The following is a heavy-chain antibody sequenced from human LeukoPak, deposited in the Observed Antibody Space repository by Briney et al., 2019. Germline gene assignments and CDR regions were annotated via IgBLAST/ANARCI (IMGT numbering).Heavy chain of an antibody. CDR1: GGSISSYY. Sequence: SETLSLTCPVSGGSISSYYWRWIRPPAGKGLAWIGRIYTSGSTNYNPSLKSRVTMSVDTSKNQFSLKLSSVTAADTAVYYCARDQDSSGWYGTDDAFDIWGQGTMVTVSS. D-gene: IGHD6-19*01. J-gene: IGHJ3*02. CDR3: ARDQDSSGWYGTDDAFDI. CDR2: IYTSGST. V-gene: IGHV4-4*07.